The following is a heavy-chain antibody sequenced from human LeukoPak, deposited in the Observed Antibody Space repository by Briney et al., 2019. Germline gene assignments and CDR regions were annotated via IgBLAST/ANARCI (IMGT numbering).Heavy chain of an antibody. Sequence: ASVKVSCKASGYTFTGYYMHWVRQAPGQGLEWIGWINPNSGGTNYAQKFQGRVTMTRDTSISTAYMELSRLRSDDTAVYYCARDLSPNYDILTGCPDYWGQGTLVTVSS. V-gene: IGHV1-2*02. CDR3: ARDLSPNYDILTGCPDY. D-gene: IGHD3-9*01. J-gene: IGHJ4*02. CDR1: GYTFTGYY. CDR2: INPNSGGT.